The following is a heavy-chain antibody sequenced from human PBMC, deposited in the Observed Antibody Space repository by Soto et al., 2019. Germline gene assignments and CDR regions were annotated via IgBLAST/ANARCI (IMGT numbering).Heavy chain of an antibody. CDR2: ISAHNGNT. CDR1: GYAFTTYG. D-gene: IGHD1-1*01. V-gene: IGHV1-18*01. J-gene: IGHJ4*02. Sequence: QVHLVQSGAEVKKPGASVKVSCKGSGYAFTTYGITWVRQAPGQGLEWMGWISAHNGNTNYAQKLQGRVTVTRDTSTSTAYMELRRLRSDDTAVYYWARGRYGDYGGQGALVTVSS. CDR3: ARGRYGDY.